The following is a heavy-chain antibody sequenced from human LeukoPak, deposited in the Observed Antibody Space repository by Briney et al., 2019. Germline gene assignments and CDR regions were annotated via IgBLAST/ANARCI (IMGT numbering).Heavy chain of an antibody. CDR3: ARAPGGGYDLDY. J-gene: IGHJ4*02. Sequence: GGSLRLSCAASGFTFSSYSMNWARQAPGKGLEWVSSISSSSSYIYYADSVKGRFTISRDNAKNSLYLQMNSLRAEDTAVYYCARAPGGGYDLDYWGQGTLVTVSS. CDR2: ISSSSSYI. D-gene: IGHD5-12*01. CDR1: GFTFSSYS. V-gene: IGHV3-21*01.